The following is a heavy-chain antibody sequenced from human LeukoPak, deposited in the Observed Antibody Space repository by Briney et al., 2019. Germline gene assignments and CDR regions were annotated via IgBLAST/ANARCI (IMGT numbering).Heavy chain of an antibody. CDR2: INHSGST. D-gene: IGHD2-2*01. Sequence: SENLSRNGAGYGGSFSGYYWSWLRQPPGNGLEWIGEINHSGSTNDNPSLKSRVTISVDTSKNQFSLKLSSVTAADTAVYYCARGPPGCSSTSCQTPSFDYRGQGTLVTVSS. CDR1: GGSFSGYY. CDR3: ARGPPGCSSTSCQTPSFDY. V-gene: IGHV4-34*01. J-gene: IGHJ4*02.